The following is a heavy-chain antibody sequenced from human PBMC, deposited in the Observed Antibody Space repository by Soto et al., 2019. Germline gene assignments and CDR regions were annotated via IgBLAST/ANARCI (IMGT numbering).Heavy chain of an antibody. D-gene: IGHD5-12*01. CDR2: ISSSSSYT. J-gene: IGHJ4*02. CDR3: ARDHRRYSGYDYVDY. Sequence: QVQLVESGGGLVKPGGSLRLSCAASGFTFSDYYMSWIRQAPGKGPEGVAYISSSSSYTNYADSVKGRFTISRDNAKNSLYLQMNSLRAEDTAVYYCARDHRRYSGYDYVDYWGQGTLVTVSS. V-gene: IGHV3-11*05. CDR1: GFTFSDYY.